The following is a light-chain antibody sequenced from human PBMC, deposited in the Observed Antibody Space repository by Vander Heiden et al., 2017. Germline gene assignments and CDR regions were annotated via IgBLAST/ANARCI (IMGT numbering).Light chain of an antibody. CDR3: LQDHTFPWT. J-gene: IGKJ1*01. V-gene: IGKV1-6*01. Sequence: GDRVTITCRARQDIGNDLGWYQQKPGRAPAILISAASTLQPGVPSRFSGSRSVTEFTLTISSLQPEDFATYYCLQDHTFPWTLGQGTKVEI. CDR2: AAS. CDR1: QDIGND.